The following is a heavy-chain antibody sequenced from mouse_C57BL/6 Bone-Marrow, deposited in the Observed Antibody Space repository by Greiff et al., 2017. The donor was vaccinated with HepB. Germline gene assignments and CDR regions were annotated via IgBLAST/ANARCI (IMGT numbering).Heavy chain of an antibody. J-gene: IGHJ2*01. V-gene: IGHV1-81*01. CDR2: IYPRSGNT. CDR1: GYTFTSYG. D-gene: IGHD1-1*01. CDR3: AREKVTTVVYFDY. Sequence: VKLVESGAELARPGASVKLSCKASGYTFTSYGISWVKQRTGQGLEWIGEIYPRSGNTYYNEKFKGKATLTADKSSSTAYMELRSLTSEDSAVYFCAREKVTTVVYFDYWGQGTTLTVSS.